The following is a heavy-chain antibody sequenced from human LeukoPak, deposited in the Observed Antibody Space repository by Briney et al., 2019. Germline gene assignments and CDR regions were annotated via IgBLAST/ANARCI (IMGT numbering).Heavy chain of an antibody. V-gene: IGHV3-7*02. CDR1: RFTFSSYW. CDR2: IKQDGSEI. D-gene: IGHD3-22*01. CDR3: ARGQEYYYDSSAYSKFDY. J-gene: IGHJ4*02. Sequence: GGSLRLSCAASRFTFSSYWMTWVRQAPGKGLEWVANIKQDGSEIYYLDSVKGRFTISRDNAKNSLFLQMNSLRAEDTALYYCARGQEYYYDSSAYSKFDYWGQGTLVTVSS.